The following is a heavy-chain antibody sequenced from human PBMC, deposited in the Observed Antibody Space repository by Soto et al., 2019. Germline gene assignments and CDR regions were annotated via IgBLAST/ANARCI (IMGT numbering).Heavy chain of an antibody. CDR3: ARDKSTIFGVVRAPGNWFDP. J-gene: IGHJ5*02. D-gene: IGHD3-3*01. CDR1: EGTFSSYA. CDR2: IIPIFGTA. V-gene: IGHV1-69*13. Sequence: SVKVSCKASEGTFSSYAISWVRQAPGQGLEWMGGIIPIFGTANYAQKFQGRVTITADESTSTAYMELSSLRSEDTAVYYCARDKSTIFGVVRAPGNWFDPWGQGTLVTVSS.